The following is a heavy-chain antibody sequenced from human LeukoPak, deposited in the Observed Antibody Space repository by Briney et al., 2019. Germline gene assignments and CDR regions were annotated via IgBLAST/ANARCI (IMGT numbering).Heavy chain of an antibody. V-gene: IGHV3-53*01. CDR1: GFIVSNNY. CDR3: ATRVSTSRSFDY. CDR2: IYSGGST. J-gene: IGHJ4*02. Sequence: GGSLRLSCAPSGFIVSNNYMTWVRQAPGRGLEWVSVIYSGGSTYYADSVKGRFTISRDNSKNTLYLQMNSLRAEDTAVYYCATRVSTSRSFDYWGQGTLVTVSS.